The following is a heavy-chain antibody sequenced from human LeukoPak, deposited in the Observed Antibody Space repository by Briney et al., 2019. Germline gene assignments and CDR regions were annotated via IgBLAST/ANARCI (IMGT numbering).Heavy chain of an antibody. CDR1: GGSISSYY. D-gene: IGHD3-3*01. J-gene: IGHJ4*02. CDR2: IYYSGST. Sequence: SETLSLTCTVSGGSISSYYWSWIRQPPGKGLEWIGYIYYSGSTNYNPSLKSRVTISVDTSKNQFSLKLSSVTAADTAVYYCARHGRDYDFWSGYSTFDYWGQGTLVTVSS. CDR3: ARHGRDYDFWSGYSTFDY. V-gene: IGHV4-59*08.